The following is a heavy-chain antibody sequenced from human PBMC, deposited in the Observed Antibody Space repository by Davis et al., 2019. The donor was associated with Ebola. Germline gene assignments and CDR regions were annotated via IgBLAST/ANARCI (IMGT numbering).Heavy chain of an antibody. J-gene: IGHJ4*02. CDR3: SGTGGGTDY. CDR1: GFTFSSYW. Sequence: GGSLRLSCAASGFTFSSYWMHWVRQASGKGLEWVGRIRSKANSYATAYAASVKGRFTISRDDSKNTAYLQMNSLKTEDTAVYYCSGTGGGTDYWGQGTLVTVSS. V-gene: IGHV3-73*01. D-gene: IGHD2-8*02. CDR2: IRSKANSYAT.